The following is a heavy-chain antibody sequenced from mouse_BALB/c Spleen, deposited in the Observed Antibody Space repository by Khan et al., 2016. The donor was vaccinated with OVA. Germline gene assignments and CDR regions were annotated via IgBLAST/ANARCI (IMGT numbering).Heavy chain of an antibody. CDR1: GYIFTSNW. D-gene: IGHD2-4*01. CDR2: IYPGTGSI. V-gene: IGHV1S132*01. Sequence: QVQLQQSGTELVRPGASVKLSCKTSGYIFTSNWIHWVKQRSGQGLEWIARIYPGTGSIYYNEKFKGKATLTADKSSSTAYMQLSSLKSEDSAVYFCAICYEYETAYFDVWGAGTTVTVSS. J-gene: IGHJ1*01. CDR3: AICYEYETAYFDV.